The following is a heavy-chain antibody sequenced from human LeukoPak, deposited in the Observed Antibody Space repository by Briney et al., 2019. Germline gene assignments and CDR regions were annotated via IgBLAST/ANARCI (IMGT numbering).Heavy chain of an antibody. D-gene: IGHD6-19*01. V-gene: IGHV4-59*08. J-gene: IGHJ4*02. Sequence: PSETLSLTCTVSGGSISSYYWSWIRERLGKGLERIGYIYYSGSTNYNPSLKSRVTISVDTSKNQFSLKLSSVTAADTAVYYCARHIEGWSSSGWPYYFDYWGQGTLVTVSS. CDR3: ARHIEGWSSSGWPYYFDY. CDR2: IYYSGST. CDR1: GGSISSYY.